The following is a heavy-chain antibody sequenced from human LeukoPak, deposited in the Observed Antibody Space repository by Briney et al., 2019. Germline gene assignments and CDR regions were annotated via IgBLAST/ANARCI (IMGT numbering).Heavy chain of an antibody. Sequence: GGSLRLSCAASGFTFSSYGMHWVRQAPGKGLEWVAVIWYDGSNKYYADSVKGRFTISRDNSKNTLYLQMNSLRAEDTAAYYCAKELGSGWSLRGLDYWGQGTLVTVSS. CDR2: IWYDGSNK. CDR1: GFTFSSYG. V-gene: IGHV3-33*06. J-gene: IGHJ4*02. D-gene: IGHD6-19*01. CDR3: AKELGSGWSLRGLDY.